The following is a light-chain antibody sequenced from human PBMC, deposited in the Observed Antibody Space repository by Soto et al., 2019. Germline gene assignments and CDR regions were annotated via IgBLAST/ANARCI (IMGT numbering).Light chain of an antibody. V-gene: IGLV3-21*02. CDR3: QVWDSTSDPVV. CDR2: DDR. J-gene: IGLJ2*01. Sequence: SYELTQPPSVSVAPGQTATITCEGNNIGSKNVHWYQQKPGQAPALVVYDDRGRPSGVPERLSGSNSGNTATLTISRVEAGDEADYYCQVWDSTSDPVVFGGGTKLTVL. CDR1: NIGSKN.